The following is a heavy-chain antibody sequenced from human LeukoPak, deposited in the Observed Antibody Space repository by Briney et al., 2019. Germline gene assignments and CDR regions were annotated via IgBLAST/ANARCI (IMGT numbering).Heavy chain of an antibody. V-gene: IGHV1-18*01. J-gene: IGHJ3*02. D-gene: IGHD5-18*01. Sequence: ASVKVSCKASGYTFTSYAMNWVRQAPGQGLEWMGWISAYNGNTNYAQKLQGRVTMTTDTSTSTAYMELRSLRSDDTAVYYCARVSRIPGAFDIWGQGTMVTVSS. CDR1: GYTFTSYA. CDR2: ISAYNGNT. CDR3: ARVSRIPGAFDI.